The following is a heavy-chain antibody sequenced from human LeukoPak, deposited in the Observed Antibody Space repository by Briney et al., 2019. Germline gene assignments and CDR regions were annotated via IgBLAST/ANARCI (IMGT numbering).Heavy chain of an antibody. CDR2: IWYDGSNK. D-gene: IGHD3-3*01. Sequence: GGSLRLSCAASGFTFSSYGMHWVRQAPGKGLEWVAVIWYDGSNKYYADSVKGRFTISRGNSKNTLYLQMNNLRAEDTAVYYCAKGWSGYFRSPFDLWGQGTMVTVSS. J-gene: IGHJ3*01. CDR3: AKGWSGYFRSPFDL. CDR1: GFTFSSYG. V-gene: IGHV3-33*06.